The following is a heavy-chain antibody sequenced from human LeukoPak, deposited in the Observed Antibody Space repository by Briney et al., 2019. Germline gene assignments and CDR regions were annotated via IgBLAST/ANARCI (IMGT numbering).Heavy chain of an antibody. J-gene: IGHJ4*02. CDR3: ARANSGYDSDYFEY. CDR1: GFTFSRHD. Sequence: GGSLRLSCVASGFTFSRHDMNWVRQAPGKGLEWVAVISYDGSNKYYADSVKGRFTISRDNSKNTLYLQMNSLRTEDTAVYYCARANSGYDSDYFEYWGQGTLVTVSS. D-gene: IGHD5-12*01. CDR2: ISYDGSNK. V-gene: IGHV3-30*03.